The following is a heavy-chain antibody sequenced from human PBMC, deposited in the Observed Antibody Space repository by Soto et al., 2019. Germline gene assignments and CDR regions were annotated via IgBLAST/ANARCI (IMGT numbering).Heavy chain of an antibody. CDR2: IRSKAYGGTT. CDR1: GFTFGDYA. D-gene: IGHD5-12*01. CDR3: TSDGPYSGYDDLYYYYYMDV. Sequence: GGSLRLSCTASGFTFGDYAMSWFRQAPGKGLEWVGFIRSKAYGGTTEYAASVKGRFTISRDDSKSIAYLQMNSLKTEETAVYYCTSDGPYSGYDDLYYYYYMDVWGKGTTVTVSS. J-gene: IGHJ6*03. V-gene: IGHV3-49*03.